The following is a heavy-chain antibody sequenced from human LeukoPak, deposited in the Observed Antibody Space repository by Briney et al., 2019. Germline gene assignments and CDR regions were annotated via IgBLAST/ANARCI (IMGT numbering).Heavy chain of an antibody. CDR3: ARVNYYYYYYMDV. CDR1: GGSISSSSYY. CDR2: IYYSGST. Sequence: SETLSLTCTVSGGSISSSSYYWGWIRQPPGKGLEWIGSIYYSGSTYYNPSLKSRVTISVDTSKNQFSLKLSSVTAADTAVYYCARVNYYYYYYMDVWGKGTTVSVSS. V-gene: IGHV4-39*07. J-gene: IGHJ6*03.